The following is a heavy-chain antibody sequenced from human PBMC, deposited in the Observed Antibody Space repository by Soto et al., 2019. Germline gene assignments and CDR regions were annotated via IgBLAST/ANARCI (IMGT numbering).Heavy chain of an antibody. CDR1: GGSISSYY. CDR3: ARARSTPRNEANWFDP. V-gene: IGHV4-4*07. J-gene: IGHJ5*02. D-gene: IGHD2-2*01. CDR2: IYTSGST. Sequence: SETLSLTCTVSGGSISSYYWSWIRQPAGKGLEWIGRIYTSGSTNYNPSLKSRVTMSVDTSKNQFSLKLSSVTAADTAVYYCARARSTPRNEANWFDPWGQGTRVTVSS.